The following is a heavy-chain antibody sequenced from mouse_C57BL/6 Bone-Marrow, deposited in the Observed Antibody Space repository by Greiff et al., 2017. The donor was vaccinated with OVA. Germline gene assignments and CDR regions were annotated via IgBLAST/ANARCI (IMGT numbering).Heavy chain of an antibody. CDR1: GFNIKDYY. CDR3: TRLIYDGYYRAY. CDR2: IDPEDGDT. J-gene: IGHJ3*01. V-gene: IGHV14-1*01. D-gene: IGHD2-3*01. Sequence: DVQLQESGAELVRPGASVTLSCTASGFNIKDYYMHWVKQRPEQGLEWIGRIDPEDGDTEYAPKFQGKATMTADTSSNTAYLQLSSLTSEDTAVYYCTRLIYDGYYRAYWGQGTLVTVSA.